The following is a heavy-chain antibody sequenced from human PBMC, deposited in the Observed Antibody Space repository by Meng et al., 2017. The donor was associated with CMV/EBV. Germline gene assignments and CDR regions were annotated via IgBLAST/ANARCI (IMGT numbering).Heavy chain of an antibody. CDR1: GFTFSSYW. V-gene: IGHV3-74*01. Sequence: GGSLRLSCAASGFTFSSYWMHWVRQVPGKGLVWVSRVNSDGSTTTYADSVKGRFTISRDNSKNTLYLQMNSLKAEDTAVYYCARGGIAARPFKVDYWGQGTLVTRLL. D-gene: IGHD6-6*01. J-gene: IGHJ4*02. CDR2: VNSDGSTT. CDR3: ARGGIAARPFKVDY.